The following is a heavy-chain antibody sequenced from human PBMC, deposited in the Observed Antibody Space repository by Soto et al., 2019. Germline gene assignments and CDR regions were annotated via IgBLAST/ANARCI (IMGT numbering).Heavy chain of an antibody. Sequence: PSETLSLTCAVYGGSFSGYYWSWIRKPPGKGLEWIGEINHSGSTNYNPSLKSRVTISVDTSKNQFSLKLSSVTAADTAVYYCARAPRIAAEPFDYWGQGTLVTVSS. D-gene: IGHD6-13*01. CDR2: INHSGST. CDR3: ARAPRIAAEPFDY. CDR1: GGSFSGYY. V-gene: IGHV4-34*01. J-gene: IGHJ4*02.